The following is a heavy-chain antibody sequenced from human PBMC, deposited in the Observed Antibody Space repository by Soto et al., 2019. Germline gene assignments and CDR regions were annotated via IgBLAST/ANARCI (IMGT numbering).Heavy chain of an antibody. Sequence: SDTLSLSCTVPWGSISSYYWSLIRLPAGKGLEWIGRFSPSGSTNYTPSLKSRATMSVDTSKNQFSLKLSSVTGAHTAVYYCAREGHRQLGLNYVGQATLVNVS. J-gene: IGHJ4*02. CDR1: WGSISSYY. D-gene: IGHD5-18*01. V-gene: IGHV4-4*07. CDR2: FSPSGST. CDR3: AREGHRQLGLNY.